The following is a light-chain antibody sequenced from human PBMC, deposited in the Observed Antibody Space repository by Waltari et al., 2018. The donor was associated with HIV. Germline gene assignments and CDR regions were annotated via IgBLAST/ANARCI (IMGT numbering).Light chain of an antibody. CDR2: RNT. CDR1: SSNIGYNY. CDR3: VAWDDTLSGHVV. J-gene: IGLJ2*01. Sequence: QSVLTQPPSASGTPAQRVTISCSGSSSNIGYNYVYLYQHIPGTAPKLLIYRNTQRPSGVPDRFSGSKSGTSASLAISGLRSDDEADYYCVAWDDTLSGHVVIGGGTKLTVL. V-gene: IGLV1-47*01.